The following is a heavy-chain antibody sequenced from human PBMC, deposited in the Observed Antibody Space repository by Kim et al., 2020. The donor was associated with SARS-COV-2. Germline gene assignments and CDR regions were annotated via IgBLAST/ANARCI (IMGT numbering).Heavy chain of an antibody. CDR2: IYPGDSET. V-gene: IGHV5-51*01. CDR3: ARHDAALIIDY. CDR1: GYSFTTLW. D-gene: IGHD6-13*01. Sequence: GESLKISCKASGYSFTTLWIGWVRQTPGKGLEWMGIIYPGDSETKYRPSFQGHVTISDDKSSDTVYLQWSSLKASDSGMYYCARHDAALIIDYWGQGTQVTVSS. J-gene: IGHJ4*02.